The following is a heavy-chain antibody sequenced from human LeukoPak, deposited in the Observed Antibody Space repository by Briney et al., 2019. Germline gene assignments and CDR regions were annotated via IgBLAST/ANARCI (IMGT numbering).Heavy chain of an antibody. V-gene: IGHV4-59*01. CDR3: ARSRYYDSSGYNPTYYFDF. Sequence: SETLSITCTVSGGSIIGSYWTWIRQSPGEGLEWIGYTYNTVDVKYNPSLKSRVTISIDMSRNQFSLRLNSVTAADTAVYYCARSRYYDSSGYNPTYYFDFWGQGALVTVSS. CDR2: TYNTVDV. J-gene: IGHJ4*02. CDR1: GGSIIGSY. D-gene: IGHD3-22*01.